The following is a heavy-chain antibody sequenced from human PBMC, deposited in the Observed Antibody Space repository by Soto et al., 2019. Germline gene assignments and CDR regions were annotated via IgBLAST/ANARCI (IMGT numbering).Heavy chain of an antibody. Sequence: GGSLRLSCAASGFTFSSYSMNWVRQAPGKGLEWVSSISSSSSYIYYADSVKGRFTISRDTAKNSLYLRMNSLRAEDTALYFCARASPRGRYFDWLIFPLGHWGQGTLVTVSS. V-gene: IGHV3-21*04. CDR3: ARASPRGRYFDWLIFPLGH. D-gene: IGHD3-9*01. J-gene: IGHJ4*02. CDR2: ISSSSSYI. CDR1: GFTFSSYS.